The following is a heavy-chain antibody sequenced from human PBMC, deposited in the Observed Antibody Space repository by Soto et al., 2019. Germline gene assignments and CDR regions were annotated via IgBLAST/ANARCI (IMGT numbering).Heavy chain of an antibody. J-gene: IGHJ4*02. CDR2: IYYSGST. Sequence: QVQLQESGPGLVKPSQTLSLTCTVSGGSISSGDYYWSWIRQPPGKALEWIGYIYYSGSTYYNPSLKSRVTISVDTSKNQFSLKLSSVTAADTAVYYCARILVVPAAQKSYFDYWGQGTLVTVSS. CDR1: GGSISSGDYY. D-gene: IGHD2-2*01. V-gene: IGHV4-30-4*01. CDR3: ARILVVPAAQKSYFDY.